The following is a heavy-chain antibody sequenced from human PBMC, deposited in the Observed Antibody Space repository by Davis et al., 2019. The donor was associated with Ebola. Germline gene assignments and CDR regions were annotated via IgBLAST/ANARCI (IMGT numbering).Heavy chain of an antibody. CDR3: ARGSYGDYYDYGMDV. J-gene: IGHJ6*02. V-gene: IGHV1-2*04. D-gene: IGHD4/OR15-4a*01. CDR1: RYTITGYY. CDR2: INPNSGAT. Sequence: SVNVSCKASRYTITGYYIHWVRQAPGQGLEWMGWINPNSGATNSAQKFPGWVAMTTDTSLNTAYMELTSLKSDATAVYYCARGSYGDYYDYGMDVWGQGTTVIVSS.